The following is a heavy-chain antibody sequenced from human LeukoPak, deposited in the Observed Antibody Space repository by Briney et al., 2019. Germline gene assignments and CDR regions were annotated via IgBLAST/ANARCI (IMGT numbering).Heavy chain of an antibody. CDR3: AKVGDWNDAYYFDY. CDR2: NSGSGGSA. V-gene: IGHV3-23*01. Sequence: PGGSLRLSCAASGFSFSSYAMSWVRQAPGKGLEWVSANSGSGGSAYYADSVKDRFTISRDNSKNTLYLQMNSLRAEDTAVYYCAKVGDWNDAYYFDYWGQGTLVTVSS. CDR1: GFSFSSYA. D-gene: IGHD1-1*01. J-gene: IGHJ4*02.